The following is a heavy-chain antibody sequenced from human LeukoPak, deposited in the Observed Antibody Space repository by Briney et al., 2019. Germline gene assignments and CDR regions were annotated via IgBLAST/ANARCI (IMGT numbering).Heavy chain of an antibody. J-gene: IGHJ6*03. CDR3: ARAPPNGWLSIYYMDV. D-gene: IGHD3-22*01. Sequence: SETLSLTCTVSGGSISSSSYYWGWIRQPPGKGLEWIGSIYYSGSTYYNPSLKSRVTISVDTSKNQFSLKLSSVTAADTAVYYCARAPPNGWLSIYYMDVWGKGTTVTVSS. V-gene: IGHV4-39*07. CDR1: GGSISSSSYY. CDR2: IYYSGST.